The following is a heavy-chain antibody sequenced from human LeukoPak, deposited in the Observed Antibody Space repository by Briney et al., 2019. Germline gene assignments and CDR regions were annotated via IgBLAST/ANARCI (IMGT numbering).Heavy chain of an antibody. CDR1: GYTFTSYD. CDR3: ARGSDDFWSGQNWFDP. Sequence: AASVKVSCKASGYTFTSYDINWVRQATGQGLEWMGWMNPNSGNTGYAQKFQGRVTMTRNTSISTAYMELSSLRSEDTAVYHCARGSDDFWSGQNWFDPWGQGTLVTVSS. J-gene: IGHJ5*02. D-gene: IGHD3-3*01. V-gene: IGHV1-8*01. CDR2: MNPNSGNT.